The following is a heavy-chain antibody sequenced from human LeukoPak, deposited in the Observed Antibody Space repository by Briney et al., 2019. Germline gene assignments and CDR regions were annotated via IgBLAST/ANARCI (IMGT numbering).Heavy chain of an antibody. D-gene: IGHD3-22*01. V-gene: IGHV3-74*03. CDR2: INTDGSRT. J-gene: IGHJ4*02. Sequence: PGGSLRLSCAASGFTFRSYWMHWVRQAPGRGLVWVSRINTDGSRTTYADSVKGRFTISRDNAKNTLYLQMNSLRAEDTAVYYCARVENYDSPFEPFDYWGQGTLVTVSS. CDR1: GFTFRSYW. CDR3: ARVENYDSPFEPFDY.